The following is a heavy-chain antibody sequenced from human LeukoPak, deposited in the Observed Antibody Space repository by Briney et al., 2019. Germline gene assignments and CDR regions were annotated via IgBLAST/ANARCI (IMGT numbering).Heavy chain of an antibody. J-gene: IGHJ4*02. Sequence: PGGSLRLSCAASGFTFSSYWMSWVRQAPGKGLEWVASIKQDGSQTLYLDSMKGRLTISRDNAKNSLYLQMNSLRAEDTAVYYCARANNYFDYWGQGTLVTVSS. V-gene: IGHV3-7*01. CDR3: ARANNYFDY. CDR1: GFTFSSYW. CDR2: IKQDGSQT. D-gene: IGHD4/OR15-4a*01.